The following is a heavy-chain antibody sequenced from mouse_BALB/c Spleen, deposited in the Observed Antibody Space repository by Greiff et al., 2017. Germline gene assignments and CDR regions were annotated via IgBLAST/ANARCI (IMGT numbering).Heavy chain of an antibody. V-gene: IGHV1-87*01. CDR1: GYTFTSYW. CDR2: IYPGDGDT. D-gene: IGHD2-10*02. J-gene: IGHJ4*01. Sequence: QVQLQQSGAELARPGASVKLSCKASGYTFTSYWMQWVKQRPGQGLEWIGAIYPGDGDTRYTQKFKGKATLTADKSSSTAYMQLSSLASEDSAVYYCARGYGNPYAMDDWGQGTSVTVSS. CDR3: ARGYGNPYAMDD.